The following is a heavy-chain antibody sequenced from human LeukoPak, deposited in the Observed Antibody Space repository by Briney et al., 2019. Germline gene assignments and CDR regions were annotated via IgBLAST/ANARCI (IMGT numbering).Heavy chain of an antibody. V-gene: IGHV4-4*09. CDR3: AIAESVTAFDV. CDR1: DASISSYF. Sequence: SETLSLTCSVSDASISSYFWSWIRQPPGRGLEWIGHIYSSGSKYYNPSLKSRVTVSMEPSRNQLSLKLASVTAADTGMYYCAIAESVTAFDVWGQGTMVTVSS. D-gene: IGHD2-8*01. CDR2: IYSSGSK. J-gene: IGHJ3*01.